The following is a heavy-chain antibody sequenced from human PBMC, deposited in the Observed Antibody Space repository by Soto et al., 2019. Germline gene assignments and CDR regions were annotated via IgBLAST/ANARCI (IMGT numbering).Heavy chain of an antibody. CDR1: GFTFSSYA. CDR3: ASPTSVWVY. CDR2: ISYDGSNK. V-gene: IGHV3-30-3*01. J-gene: IGHJ4*02. Sequence: QVQLVESGGGVVQPGRSLRLSCAASGFTFSSYAMHWVRQAPGKGLEWVAVISYDGSNKYYADSVKGRFTISRDNSKNTLYLQMNSLRAGDTAVYYCASPTSVWVYWGQGTLVTVSS. D-gene: IGHD3-16*01.